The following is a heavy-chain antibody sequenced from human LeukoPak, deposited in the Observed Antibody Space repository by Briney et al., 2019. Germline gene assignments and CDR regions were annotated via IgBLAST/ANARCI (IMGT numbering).Heavy chain of an antibody. CDR1: GFTFSSYD. D-gene: IGHD2-15*01. J-gene: IGHJ5*02. CDR2: IGTAGDT. CDR3: ARGSGYCSGGSCYPSLFDP. Sequence: GGSLRLSCAASGFTFSSYDMHWVRQATGKGLEWVSAIGTAGDTYYPGSVKGRFTISRENAKNSLYLQMSSLRAGDTAVYYCARGSGYCSGGSCYPSLFDPWGQGTLVTVFS. V-gene: IGHV3-13*01.